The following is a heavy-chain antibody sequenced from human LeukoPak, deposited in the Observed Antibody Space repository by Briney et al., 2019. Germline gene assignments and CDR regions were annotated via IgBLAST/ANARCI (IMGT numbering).Heavy chain of an antibody. V-gene: IGHV3-30-3*02. D-gene: IGHD6-19*01. CDR3: AKLAGIAVAGTVNDAFDI. Sequence: GGSLRLSCAASGFTFSNYAMNWVRQAPGKGLEWVAVISYDGSNKYYADSVKGRFTISRDNSKNTLYLQMNSLRAEDTAVYYCAKLAGIAVAGTVNDAFDIWGQGTMVTVSS. CDR2: ISYDGSNK. CDR1: GFTFSNYA. J-gene: IGHJ3*02.